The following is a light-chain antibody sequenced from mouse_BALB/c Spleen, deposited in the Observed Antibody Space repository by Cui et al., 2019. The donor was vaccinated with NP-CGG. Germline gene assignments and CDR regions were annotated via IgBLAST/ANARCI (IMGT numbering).Light chain of an antibody. CDR3: ALWYSNHWV. J-gene: IGLJ1*01. Sequence: QAVVTQDSALTTSPGETVTFTCRSSTGAVTINNYANWVQEKPDHLFTGLIGGTNNRVPGVPARFSGSLIGDKAALTITGAQTEDEAIYFCALWYSNHWVFGGGTKLTVL. CDR1: TGAVTINNY. V-gene: IGLV1*01. CDR2: GTN.